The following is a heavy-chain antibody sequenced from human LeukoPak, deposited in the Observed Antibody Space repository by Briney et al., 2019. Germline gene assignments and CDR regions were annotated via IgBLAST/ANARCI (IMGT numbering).Heavy chain of an antibody. CDR2: INNSSTTI. D-gene: IGHD1-26*01. Sequence: GGSLRLSCAASGFTFTKYSMSWVRQAPGKGLEWISFINNSSTTIYYADSVKGQFTISRDNAKNSLYLQMNSLRAEDTAVYYCATSGARYYFDYWGQGTLVTVSS. J-gene: IGHJ4*02. CDR1: GFTFTKYS. CDR3: ATSGARYYFDY. V-gene: IGHV3-48*04.